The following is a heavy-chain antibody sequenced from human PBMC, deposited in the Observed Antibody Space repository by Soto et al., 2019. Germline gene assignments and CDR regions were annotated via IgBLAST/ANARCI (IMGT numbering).Heavy chain of an antibody. CDR1: GYSFTIYW. CDR2: IYPGDSDT. Sequence: GESLKISCKGSGYSFTIYWIGWVRQMPGKGLEWMGIIYPGDSDTRYSPSSQGQVTISADKSISTAYLQWSSLKASDTAMYYCARHYYDSSGHRPFGYWGQGTLVTVSS. CDR3: ARHYYDSSGHRPFGY. J-gene: IGHJ4*02. V-gene: IGHV5-51*01. D-gene: IGHD3-22*01.